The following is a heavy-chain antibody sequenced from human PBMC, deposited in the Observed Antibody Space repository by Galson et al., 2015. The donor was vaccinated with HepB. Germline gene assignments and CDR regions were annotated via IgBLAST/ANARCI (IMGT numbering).Heavy chain of an antibody. D-gene: IGHD5-12*01. CDR2: ISYDGRNK. CDR1: GFTLTYG. CDR3: AKGYSGYDYAFDI. Sequence: LRLSCAASGFTLTYGIHWVRQAPGKGLEWVAVISYDGRNKNYADSVKGRFTISRDNSKNTLYLQMNSLRDEDTAVYYCAKGYSGYDYAFDIWGQGTMVTVSS. V-gene: IGHV3-30*18. J-gene: IGHJ3*02.